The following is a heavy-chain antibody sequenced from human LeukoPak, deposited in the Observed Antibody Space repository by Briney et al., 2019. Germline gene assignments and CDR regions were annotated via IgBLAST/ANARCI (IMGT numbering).Heavy chain of an antibody. CDR2: IYYSGST. D-gene: IGHD1-26*01. Sequence: SETLSLTCTVSGGSISSSSYYWGWIRQPPGKGLEWIGSIYYSGSTYYNPSLKSRVTISVDTSKNQFSLKLSSVTAADTAVYYCARNVLGGYYFDYWGQGTLVTVSS. V-gene: IGHV4-39*01. J-gene: IGHJ4*02. CDR3: ARNVLGGYYFDY. CDR1: GGSISSSSYY.